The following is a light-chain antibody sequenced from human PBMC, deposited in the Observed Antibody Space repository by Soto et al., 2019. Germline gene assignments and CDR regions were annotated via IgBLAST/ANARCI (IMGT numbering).Light chain of an antibody. Sequence: QSVLTQPPSVSGAPGQRVTISCTGSRSNIGAGYDVHWYQQLPGTAPKLLIYGNSNRPSGVPDRFSGSKSGTSASLAITGLQAEDEADYYCQSYDSSLMKVFGGGTKVTVL. CDR1: RSNIGAGYD. J-gene: IGLJ3*02. CDR3: QSYDSSLMKV. V-gene: IGLV1-40*01. CDR2: GNS.